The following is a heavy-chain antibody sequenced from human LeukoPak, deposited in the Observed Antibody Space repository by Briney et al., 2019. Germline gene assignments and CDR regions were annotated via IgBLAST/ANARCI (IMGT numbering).Heavy chain of an antibody. CDR1: GFSFSNYG. Sequence: GGSLRLSCAGSGFSFSNYGMHWVRQAPGKGPEWVAVIASDGRDKHQAESVKGRFIISRDNSKNTLYLQMNSLRAEDMALYYCAKGENLAVAAGPDYWGQGTLVTVSS. V-gene: IGHV3-30*18. J-gene: IGHJ4*02. D-gene: IGHD6-19*01. CDR2: IASDGRDK. CDR3: AKGENLAVAAGPDY.